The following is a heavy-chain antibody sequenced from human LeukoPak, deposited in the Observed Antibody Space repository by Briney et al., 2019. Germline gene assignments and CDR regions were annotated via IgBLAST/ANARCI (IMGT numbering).Heavy chain of an antibody. Sequence: GGSLRLSCAASGFTLSSYSMNWVRQAPGKGLEWVSVIYSGGSTYYADSVKGRFTISRDNSKNTLYLQMNSLRAEDTAVYYCARDNQWLVLAYWGQGTLVTVSS. V-gene: IGHV3-66*01. CDR1: GFTLSSYS. CDR3: ARDNQWLVLAY. J-gene: IGHJ4*02. D-gene: IGHD6-19*01. CDR2: IYSGGST.